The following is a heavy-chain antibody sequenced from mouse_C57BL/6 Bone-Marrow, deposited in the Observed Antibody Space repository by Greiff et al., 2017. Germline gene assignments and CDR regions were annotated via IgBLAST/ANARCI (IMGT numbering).Heavy chain of an antibody. Sequence: VQLQQPGAELVKPGASVKLSCKASGYTFTSYWMHWVKQRPGQGLEWIGMIHPNSGSTNYNEKFKSKATLTLDKSSSTAYMQLSSLTSEDAEVYYCARSGSYYYGKADYWGQGTTLTVSS. CDR3: ARSGSYYYGKADY. J-gene: IGHJ2*01. CDR1: GYTFTSYW. V-gene: IGHV1-64*01. D-gene: IGHD1-1*01. CDR2: IHPNSGST.